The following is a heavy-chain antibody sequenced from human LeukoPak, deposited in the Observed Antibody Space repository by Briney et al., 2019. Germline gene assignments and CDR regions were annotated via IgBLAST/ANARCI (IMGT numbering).Heavy chain of an antibody. CDR1: GGSINSGSFY. D-gene: IGHD3-22*01. CDR2: IYYSGST. V-gene: IGHV4-61*10. Sequence: SETLSLTCTVSGGSINSGSFYWTWIRQPAGKGLEWIGYIYYSGSTNYNPSLKSRVTISVDTSKNQFSLKLSSVTAADTAVYYCARASSYSSGYYFDYWGQGTLVTVSS. CDR3: ARASSYSSGYYFDY. J-gene: IGHJ4*02.